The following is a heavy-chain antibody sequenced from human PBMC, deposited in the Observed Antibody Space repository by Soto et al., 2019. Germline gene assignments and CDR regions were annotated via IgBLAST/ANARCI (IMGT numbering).Heavy chain of an antibody. CDR2: LNPNSGGR. CDR3: AGGNNWTGVAPGIDF. J-gene: IGHJ4*02. CDR1: GSTLTGYY. Sequence: APVKVSAEGSGSTLTGYYMHRVLQAPGKGLGWMGLLNPNSGGRNYAQKFQGRVTMIRDTSIGKAYMGLSRMRSDDTAGYYCAGGNNWTGVAPGIDFWAQAILVTVSS. D-gene: IGHD1-1*01. V-gene: IGHV1-2*02.